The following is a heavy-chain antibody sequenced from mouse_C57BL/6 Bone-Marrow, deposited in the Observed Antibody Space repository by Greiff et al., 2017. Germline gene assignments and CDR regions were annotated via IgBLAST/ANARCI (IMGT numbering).Heavy chain of an antibody. Sequence: QVQLQQSGPGLVQPSQSLSITCTVSGFSLTSYGVHWVRQSPGKGLEWLGVIWSGGSTDYYAAFISRLSISKDNSKSQVFFKMNSLQADDTAIYYCASRSYGYWGQGTTLTVSS. CDR2: IWSGGST. J-gene: IGHJ2*01. D-gene: IGHD1-1*01. CDR3: ASRSYGY. V-gene: IGHV2-2*01. CDR1: GFSLTSYG.